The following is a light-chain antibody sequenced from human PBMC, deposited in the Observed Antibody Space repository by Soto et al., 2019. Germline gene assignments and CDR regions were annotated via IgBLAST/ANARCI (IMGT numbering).Light chain of an antibody. CDR2: AAS. Sequence: AIQMTQSPSSLSASVGDRVTITCRASQGIRNDLGWYQQKPGKAPKLLIYAASSLQSGVPSRFSGSGSGTDFTLTISSLQSEDFGVYYCQQFRNWPWTFGQGTKVDIK. CDR3: QQFRNWPWT. CDR1: QGIRND. J-gene: IGKJ1*01. V-gene: IGKV1-6*01.